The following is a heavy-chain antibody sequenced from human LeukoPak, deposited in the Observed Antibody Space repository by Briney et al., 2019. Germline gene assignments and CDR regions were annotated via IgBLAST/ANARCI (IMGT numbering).Heavy chain of an antibody. V-gene: IGHV1-18*01. CDR2: ISGYNGNT. D-gene: IGHD3-22*01. CDR1: GGTFSSYG. J-gene: IGHJ4*02. CDR3: ARGLPPRRNYDSSGYYSYYFDY. Sequence: ASAKVSCKASGGTFSSYGISWVRQAPGQGLEWMGWISGYNGNTKYAQKLQGRVTMTTDTSTSTAYMELRSLRSDDTAVYYCARGLPPRRNYDSSGYYSYYFDYWGQGTLVTVSS.